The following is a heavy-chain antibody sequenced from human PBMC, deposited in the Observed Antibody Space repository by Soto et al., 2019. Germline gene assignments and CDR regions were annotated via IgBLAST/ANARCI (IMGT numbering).Heavy chain of an antibody. CDR3: VRGSGFLIDH. J-gene: IGHJ4*02. D-gene: IGHD6-19*01. V-gene: IGHV3-7*01. CDR2: IKEDGSQK. CDR1: GFTFSGFW. Sequence: EVQLVESGGGLVQPGGSLRLSCAASGFTFSGFWMNWVRQAPGKGLEWVAIIKEDGSQKYYVDSVKGRFTISRDNAKKSLYLQMDSLRVEDTAVYYCVRGSGFLIDHWGQGTPVTVSS.